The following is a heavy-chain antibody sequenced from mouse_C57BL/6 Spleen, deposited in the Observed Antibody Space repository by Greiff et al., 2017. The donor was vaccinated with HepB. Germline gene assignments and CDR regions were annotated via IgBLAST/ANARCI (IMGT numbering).Heavy chain of an antibody. D-gene: IGHD1-1*01. V-gene: IGHV3-6*01. CDR1: GYSITSGYY. CDR2: ISYDGSN. CDR3: AREGTTVVAPYDAMEY. J-gene: IGHJ4*01. Sequence: EVKLLESGPGLVKPSQSLSLTCSVTGYSITSGYYWNWIRQFPGNKLEWMGYISYDGSNNYNPSLKNRISITRDTSKNQFFLKLNSVTTEDTATYYCAREGTTVVAPYDAMEYWGQGTSVTVSS.